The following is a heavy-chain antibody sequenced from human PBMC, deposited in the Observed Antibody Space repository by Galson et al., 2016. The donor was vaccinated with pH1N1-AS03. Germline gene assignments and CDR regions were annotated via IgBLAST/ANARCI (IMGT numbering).Heavy chain of an antibody. V-gene: IGHV5-51*01. J-gene: IGHJ4*02. CDR3: ARERDATSWKYFFDY. Sequence: QSGAEVKKPGESLKISCKGSEYSFPNYWIAWVRQMPGKGLEWVALISPGDSDTRYSPTFQGQVTFSADKSIDPAYLQWSSLQASDTALYYCARERDATSWKYFFDYWGQGTLVTVSS. CDR1: EYSFPNYW. D-gene: IGHD1-1*01. CDR2: ISPGDSDT.